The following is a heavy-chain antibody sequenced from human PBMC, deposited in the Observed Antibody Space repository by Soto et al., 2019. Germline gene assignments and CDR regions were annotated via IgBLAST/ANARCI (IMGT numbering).Heavy chain of an antibody. J-gene: IGHJ4*02. V-gene: IGHV5-51*01. Sequence: PGESLKISCKGSGYTFTSQWIGWVRQMPGKGLECVGIIYPGDSDTRYSPSFLGQVTISADKSISTAYLQWSSLKASDTAMYYCARVSGVAFDYWGQGTLVTVS. CDR1: GYTFTSQW. CDR2: IYPGDSDT. CDR3: ARVSGVAFDY. D-gene: IGHD2-15*01.